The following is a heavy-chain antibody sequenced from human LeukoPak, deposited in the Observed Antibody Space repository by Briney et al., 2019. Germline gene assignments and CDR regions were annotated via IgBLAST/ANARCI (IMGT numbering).Heavy chain of an antibody. Sequence: GESLKISCKGSGYSFTSYWIGWVRQMPGKGLEWMGSIYPGDSDTRYSPSFQGQVTISADKSISTAYLQWSSLKASDTAMYYCARRRGIAAGEFYYFDYWGQGTLVTVSS. CDR1: GYSFTSYW. CDR3: ARRRGIAAGEFYYFDY. J-gene: IGHJ4*02. V-gene: IGHV5-51*01. D-gene: IGHD6-13*01. CDR2: IYPGDSDT.